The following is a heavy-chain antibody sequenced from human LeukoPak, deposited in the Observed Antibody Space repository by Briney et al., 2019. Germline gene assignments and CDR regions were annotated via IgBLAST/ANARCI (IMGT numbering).Heavy chain of an antibody. V-gene: IGHV1-46*01. D-gene: IGHD6-25*01. CDR2: INPSGGST. Sequence: GATVTVSCKASGYTFPSYYMPWLRQAPGQGLKGMGIINPSGGSTTYVQNFQGRVTMTRDTSTSTVYMELSSLKSEDTAVYYCARATSSGRRFDYWGQGTLVTVSS. CDR3: ARATSSGRRFDY. J-gene: IGHJ4*02. CDR1: GYTFPSYY.